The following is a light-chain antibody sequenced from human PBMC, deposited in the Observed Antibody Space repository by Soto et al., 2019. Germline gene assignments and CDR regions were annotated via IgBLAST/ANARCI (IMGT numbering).Light chain of an antibody. Sequence: DIQMTHSPSSLSASVGDRVTIPCRASQSIRGYLNWYQQKPGNAPKLLIYSASTLQSGVPSRFSGSGSGKAFTLTINSLQPEDFATYFCKQSYSAQWTFGHGTKV. V-gene: IGKV1-39*01. J-gene: IGKJ1*01. CDR3: KQSYSAQWT. CDR1: QSIRGY. CDR2: SAS.